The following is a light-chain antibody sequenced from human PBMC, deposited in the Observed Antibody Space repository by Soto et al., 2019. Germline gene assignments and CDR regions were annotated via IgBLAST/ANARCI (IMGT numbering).Light chain of an antibody. CDR1: KSINSY. Sequence: DIQMTQSPSSQSASVGDRVTITFRASKSINSYLNWYQQKPGKAPKLLIYAASSLQSGVPSRFSGSGSETDFTLTITSLQPDDFATYYCQQSFSTPRTFGQGTRVDI. CDR2: AAS. V-gene: IGKV1-39*01. CDR3: QQSFSTPRT. J-gene: IGKJ1*01.